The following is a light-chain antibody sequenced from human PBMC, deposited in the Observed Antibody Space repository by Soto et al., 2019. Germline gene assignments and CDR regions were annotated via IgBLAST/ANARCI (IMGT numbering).Light chain of an antibody. CDR2: EVS. CDR3: SSYAGSNNFV. Sequence: QRVLTNPPSASGSPGQSVTISCTGTSSDVGGYNYVSWYQQHPGKAPKLMIYEVSKRPSGVPDRFSGSKSGNTASLTVSGLQAEDEADYCCSSYAGSNNFVFGTGTNVTVL. CDR1: SSDVGGYNY. J-gene: IGLJ1*01. V-gene: IGLV2-8*01.